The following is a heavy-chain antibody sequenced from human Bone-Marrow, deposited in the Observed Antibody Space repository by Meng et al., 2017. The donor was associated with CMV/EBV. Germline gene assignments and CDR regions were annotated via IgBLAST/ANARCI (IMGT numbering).Heavy chain of an antibody. V-gene: IGHV3-64*04. D-gene: IGHD6-6*01. CDR3: GAGAARPREYYYYGMDV. CDR1: GFTFSSYA. CDR2: ISSNGGST. Sequence: GESLKISCAASGFTFSSYAMHWVRQAPGKGLEYVSAISSNGGSTYYADSVKGRFTISRDNSKNTLYLQMNSLRAEDTAVYYCGAGAARPREYYYYGMDVWGQGTTVTVSS. J-gene: IGHJ6*02.